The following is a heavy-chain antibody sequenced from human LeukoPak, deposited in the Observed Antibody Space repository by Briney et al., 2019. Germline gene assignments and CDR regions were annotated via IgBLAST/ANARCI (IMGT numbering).Heavy chain of an antibody. V-gene: IGHV4-59*08. Sequence: SETLSLTCTVSGGSLSNYYWSWIRQPPGKGLEWMAYIYYPGATNYNPSLKSRATMSLDTSKNQFSLRLRSVTAADTAVYYCARHAQTTSSPLDYWGQGMLVTVSS. J-gene: IGHJ4*02. D-gene: IGHD4-11*01. CDR3: ARHAQTTSSPLDY. CDR1: GGSLSNYY. CDR2: IYYPGAT.